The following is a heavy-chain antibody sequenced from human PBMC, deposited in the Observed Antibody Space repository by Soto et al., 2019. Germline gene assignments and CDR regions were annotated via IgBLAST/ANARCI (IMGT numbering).Heavy chain of an antibody. CDR3: ASCIAVAGNFGYFDL. V-gene: IGHV3-48*03. D-gene: IGHD6-19*01. CDR1: GFTFSSYE. J-gene: IGHJ2*01. CDR2: ISSSGSTI. Sequence: LRLSCAASGFTFSSYEMNWVRQAPGKGLEWVSYISSSGSTIYYADSVKGRFTISRDNAKNSLYLQMNSLRAEDTAVYYCASCIAVAGNFGYFDLWGRGTLVTVSS.